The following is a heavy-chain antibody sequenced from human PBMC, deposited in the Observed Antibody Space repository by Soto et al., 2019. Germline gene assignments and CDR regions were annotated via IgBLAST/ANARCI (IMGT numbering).Heavy chain of an antibody. V-gene: IGHV3-30*07. Sequence: SCAAAGFVFIGDARICVRQAPGKMLECVAGISYGGSKKYYADSVKGRFTVSIDNSKNTMYMKMNSLRAEDTAVYYCAKDRYCSGGSCYSEWAFDLWGQGTMVTVSS. CDR1: GFVFIGDA. CDR2: ISYGGSKK. CDR3: AKDRYCSGGSCYSEWAFDL. D-gene: IGHD2-15*01. J-gene: IGHJ3*01.